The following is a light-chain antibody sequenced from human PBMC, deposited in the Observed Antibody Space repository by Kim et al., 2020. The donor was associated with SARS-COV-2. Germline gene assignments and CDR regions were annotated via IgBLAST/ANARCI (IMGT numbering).Light chain of an antibody. J-gene: IGKJ4*01. CDR1: QSVSISY. Sequence: SPGEATPLSCRARQSVSISYVPWHQQHPRPPNRLLFYGASSGTSVLPDLFSSRGSGNDFPIIISRLAPEDFGLYYRQHYSSPPLTFGEGTKVDIK. CDR3: QHYSSPPLT. CDR2: GAS. V-gene: IGKV3-20*01.